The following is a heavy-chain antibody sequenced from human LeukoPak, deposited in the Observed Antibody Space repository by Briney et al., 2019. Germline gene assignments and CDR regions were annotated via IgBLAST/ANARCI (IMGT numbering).Heavy chain of an antibody. Sequence: PSETLPLTCAVYGGSFSGYYWSWIRQPPGKGLEWIGEINHSGSTNYNPSLKSRVTISVDTSKNQFSLKLSSVTAADTAVYYCARGRGYCSSTSCYNYYYYMDVWGKGTTVTVSS. CDR2: INHSGST. CDR1: GGSFSGYY. J-gene: IGHJ6*03. CDR3: ARGRGYCSSTSCYNYYYYMDV. D-gene: IGHD2-2*02. V-gene: IGHV4-34*01.